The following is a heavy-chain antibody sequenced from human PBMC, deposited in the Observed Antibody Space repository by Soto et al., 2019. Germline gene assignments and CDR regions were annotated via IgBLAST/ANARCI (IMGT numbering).Heavy chain of an antibody. CDR3: ARDPHDY. Sequence: SVKVSCKASGGTFSSYAISWVRQAPGQGLEWMGWIITYCGKTNYAQKLQGRVTITADASTTTAYMELSSLTSDDTAVYYCARDPHDYWGQGTLVTVSS. J-gene: IGHJ4*02. CDR2: IITYCGKT. CDR1: GGTFSSYA. V-gene: IGHV1-69*13.